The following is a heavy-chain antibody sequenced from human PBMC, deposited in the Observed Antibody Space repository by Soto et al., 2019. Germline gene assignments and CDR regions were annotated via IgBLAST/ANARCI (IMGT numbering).Heavy chain of an antibody. V-gene: IGHV4-34*01. CDR1: GGSFSGYY. Sequence: SETRSLTCAVYGGSFSGYYWSWIRQPPGKGLEWIGEINHSGSTNYNPSLKSRVTISVDTSKNQFSLKLSSVTAADTAVYYCARGVKYQLEGYYYRMDVWGQGTTVT. D-gene: IGHD2-2*01. J-gene: IGHJ6*02. CDR3: ARGVKYQLEGYYYRMDV. CDR2: INHSGST.